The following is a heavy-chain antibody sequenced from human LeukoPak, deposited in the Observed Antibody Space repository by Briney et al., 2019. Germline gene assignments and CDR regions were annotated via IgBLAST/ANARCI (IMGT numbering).Heavy chain of an antibody. Sequence: GSLRLSCAASGFTFSSYWMHWVRQAPGKGLVWVSRVDHGGSGTVYADSVKGRFTISRNNAKNTLYLQMNSLRAEDTAVYYCVREVSGDPWHNWFDPWGQGTLVTVSS. CDR1: GFTFSSYW. V-gene: IGHV3-74*03. CDR2: VDHGGSGT. CDR3: VREVSGDPWHNWFDP. D-gene: IGHD4-17*01. J-gene: IGHJ5*02.